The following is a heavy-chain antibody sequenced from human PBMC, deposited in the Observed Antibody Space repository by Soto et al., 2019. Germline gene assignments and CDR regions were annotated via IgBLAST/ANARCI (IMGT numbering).Heavy chain of an antibody. CDR3: ATGRGYGWGSYYNTWFDP. Sequence: ASVKVSCKVSGYTLTELSMHWVRQAPGKGLEWMGGFDPEDGETIYAQKFQGRVTMTEDTSTDTAYMELSSLRSEDTAVFYFATGRGYGWGSYYNTWFDPWGQGTLVTVSS. V-gene: IGHV1-24*01. J-gene: IGHJ5*02. CDR2: FDPEDGET. D-gene: IGHD3-10*01. CDR1: GYTLTELS.